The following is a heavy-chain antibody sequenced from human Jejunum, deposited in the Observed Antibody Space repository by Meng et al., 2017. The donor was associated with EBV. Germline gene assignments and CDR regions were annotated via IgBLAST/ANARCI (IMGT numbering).Heavy chain of an antibody. CDR3: AHRQNWNYDY. CDR2: IYGDDNK. Sequence: QITLKESGPTLVKPTQTLTLTCTFSGFSLHTGGVAVGWIRQTPAKALEWLALIYGDDNKRYSPSLTSRLTITKDTSKNQVVLTMTNMDPVDTATYYCAHRQNWNYDYWGQGTLVTVST. J-gene: IGHJ4*02. CDR1: GFSLHTGGVA. D-gene: IGHD1-7*01. V-gene: IGHV2-5*02.